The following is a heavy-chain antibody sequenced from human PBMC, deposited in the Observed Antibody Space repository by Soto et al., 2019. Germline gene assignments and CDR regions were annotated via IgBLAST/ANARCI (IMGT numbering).Heavy chain of an antibody. CDR3: AKQTVELSQGGFDP. CDR2: INPSGGAT. J-gene: IGHJ5*02. Sequence: QVRLVQSGAEVQNPGASMKLSCEASGYTFANYYVHWVRQAPGQGLQRMGKINPSGGATAYTQKFQGKVTISWDASAKSVYMDMRSLSGDETAVYYWAKQTVELSQGGFDPWGQGTLVTVSS. D-gene: IGHD3-16*01. CDR1: GYTFANYY. V-gene: IGHV1-46*01.